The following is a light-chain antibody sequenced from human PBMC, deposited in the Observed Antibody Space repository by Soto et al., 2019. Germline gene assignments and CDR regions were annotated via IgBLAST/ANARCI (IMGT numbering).Light chain of an antibody. J-gene: IGLJ1*01. CDR3: STYTSNSTRV. CDR2: DVS. V-gene: IGLV2-14*01. Sequence: QSALTQPASVSGSPGQSITISCTGTSSDVGGYNYVSWYQQHPGKAPKLIIYDVSNRPSGVSNRFSGSKSGNTASLSISGLEDKDEADYDSSTYTSNSTRVFGTGTKVTVL. CDR1: SSDVGGYNY.